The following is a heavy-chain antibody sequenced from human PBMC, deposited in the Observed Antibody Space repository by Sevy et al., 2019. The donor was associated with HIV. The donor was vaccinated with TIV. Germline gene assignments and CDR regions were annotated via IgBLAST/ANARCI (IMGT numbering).Heavy chain of an antibody. CDR3: ARRRDCSGGSCYISDNWFDP. D-gene: IGHD2-15*01. Sequence: ASVKVSCKASGYTFTSYGISWVRQAPGQGLEWMGWISAYNGNTNYAQKLQGRVTMTTDTSTSTAYTELRSLRSDDTAVYYCARRRDCSGGSCYISDNWFDPWGQGTLVTVSS. CDR2: ISAYNGNT. J-gene: IGHJ5*02. CDR1: GYTFTSYG. V-gene: IGHV1-18*01.